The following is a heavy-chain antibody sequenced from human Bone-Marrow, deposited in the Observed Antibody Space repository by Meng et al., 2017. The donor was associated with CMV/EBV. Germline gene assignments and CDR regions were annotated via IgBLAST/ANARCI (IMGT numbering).Heavy chain of an antibody. CDR3: ARGGGCNDIPCPNDY. CDR2: MNTNGGHT. V-gene: IGHV1-8*01. CDR1: GYTFTNYE. D-gene: IGHD2/OR15-2a*01. J-gene: IGHJ4*02. Sequence: ASVKVSCKTSGYTFTNYEIHWVRQATGQGLEWMGRMNTNGGHTGYAQRFQGRVTMTRNTATGTAYMELSSPTSEDTAVYHCARGGGCNDIPCPNDYWGQGTLVAVSS.